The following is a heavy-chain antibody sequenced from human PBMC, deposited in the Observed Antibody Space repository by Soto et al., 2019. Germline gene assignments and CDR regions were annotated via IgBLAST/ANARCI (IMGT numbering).Heavy chain of an antibody. V-gene: IGHV1-69*01. Sequence: VQLMQSGAEVKKPGSSVKVSCKASGGTFSSYSINWVRQAPGQGLEWMGGIITLFGTSNYAQNFQGRVTITADQSTSTAYMDLNSLTSDDTAVYYCAREVGYGDFSAALLDWGQGTLVTVSS. CDR2: IITLFGTS. CDR1: GGTFSSYS. J-gene: IGHJ4*02. D-gene: IGHD2-21*02. CDR3: AREVGYGDFSAALLD.